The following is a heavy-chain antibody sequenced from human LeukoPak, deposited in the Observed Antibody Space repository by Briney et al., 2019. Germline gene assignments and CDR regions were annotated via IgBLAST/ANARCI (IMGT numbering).Heavy chain of an antibody. V-gene: IGHV3-74*01. J-gene: IGHJ4*02. CDR3: ARGAYTFGGVTALDY. CDR1: GFTFSSYW. D-gene: IGHD3-16*01. CDR2: INSDGSST. Sequence: PGGSLRLSCAASGFTFSSYWMHWVRQAPGKGLVWVSRINSDGSSTSYADSVKGRFTVSRDNAKNTLYLQMNSLRAEDTAVYYCARGAYTFGGVTALDYWGQGTLVTVSS.